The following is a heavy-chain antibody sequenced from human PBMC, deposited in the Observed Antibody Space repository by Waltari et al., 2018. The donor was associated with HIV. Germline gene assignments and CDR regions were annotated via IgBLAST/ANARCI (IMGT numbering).Heavy chain of an antibody. V-gene: IGHV3-7*01. CDR1: GFALSDFW. CDR2: IKGDGSER. Sequence: EEHLLQSERGRVRRGGSWRLSCVASGFALSDFWVAWVRQAPGGGLEWVANIKGDGSERHYVDSGKGRFSISRDDANNSVHLDMTNMGAEDTAIYFCARESEWRYSAFFDLWGGGSLVTVSS. J-gene: IGHJ4*02. D-gene: IGHD2-15*01. CDR3: ARESEWRYSAFFDL.